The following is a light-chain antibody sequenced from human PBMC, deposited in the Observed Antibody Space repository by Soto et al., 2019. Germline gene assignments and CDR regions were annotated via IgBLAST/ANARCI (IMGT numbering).Light chain of an antibody. J-gene: IGKJ2*01. CDR1: QSVSSN. CDR3: QQYGSSPYT. CDR2: GAS. V-gene: IGKV3-20*01. Sequence: EIGMTQSPATLSVSPGERATLSCRASQSVSSNLGWYQQKPGQAPRLLIYGASSRPGGIPDRFSGSGSGTDFTLTIPRLEPEDFAVYYCQQYGSSPYTFGQGTKVDIK.